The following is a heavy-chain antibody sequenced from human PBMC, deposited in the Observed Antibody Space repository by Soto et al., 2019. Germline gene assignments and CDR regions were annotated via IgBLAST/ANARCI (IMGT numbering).Heavy chain of an antibody. Sequence: GGSLRLSCAASGSTFSSYGMHWVRRAPGKGLEWVAVISYDGSNKYYADSVKGRFTISRDNSKNTLYLQMNSLRAEDTAVYYCAKQGVGSSGWYLDIWGQGTMVTVSS. CDR3: AKQGVGSSGWYLDI. V-gene: IGHV3-30*18. CDR1: GSTFSSYG. D-gene: IGHD6-19*01. CDR2: ISYDGSNK. J-gene: IGHJ3*02.